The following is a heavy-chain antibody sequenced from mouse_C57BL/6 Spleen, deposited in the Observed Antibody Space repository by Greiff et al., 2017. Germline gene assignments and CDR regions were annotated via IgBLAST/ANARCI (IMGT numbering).Heavy chain of an antibody. J-gene: IGHJ4*01. D-gene: IGHD1-1*01. CDR2: IYPGDGDT. CDR1: GYAFTSSW. Sequence: QVQLQQSGPELVKPGASVKISCKASGYAFTSSWMNWVKQRPGKGLEWIGRIYPGDGDTNYNGKFKGKATLTVDKSSSTAYMQLSSLTSEDSAVLVGECEEYYGSSLYYAMGGWGQGASVTVAS. CDR3: ECEEYYGSSLYYAMGG. V-gene: IGHV1-82*01.